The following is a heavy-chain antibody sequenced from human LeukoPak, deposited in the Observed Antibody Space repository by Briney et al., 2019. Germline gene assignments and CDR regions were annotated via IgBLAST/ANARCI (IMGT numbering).Heavy chain of an antibody. CDR3: ARDPGQQLVPY. V-gene: IGHV3-69-1*01. CDR1: GFRFDEYP. D-gene: IGHD6-13*01. J-gene: IGHJ4*02. Sequence: GGSLRLSCAASGFRFDEYPMHWVRQVPGKGLEWVSVIYSGGSTYYADSVKGRFTISRDNAKNSLYLQMNSLRAEDTAVYYCARDPGQQLVPYWGQGTLVTVSS. CDR2: IYSGGST.